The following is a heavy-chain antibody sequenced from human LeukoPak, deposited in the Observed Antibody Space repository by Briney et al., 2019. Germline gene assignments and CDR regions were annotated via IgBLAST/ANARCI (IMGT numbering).Heavy chain of an antibody. J-gene: IGHJ6*02. CDR3: ARPSVVYYYYGMDV. Sequence: PGGSLRLSCAASGFTVSSNYMSWVRRAPGKGLEWVSVIYSGGSTYYADSVKGRFTISRDNSKNTLYLQMNSLRAEDTAVYYCARPSVVYYYYGMDVWGQGTTVTVSS. V-gene: IGHV3-53*01. CDR1: GFTVSSNY. D-gene: IGHD2-15*01. CDR2: IYSGGST.